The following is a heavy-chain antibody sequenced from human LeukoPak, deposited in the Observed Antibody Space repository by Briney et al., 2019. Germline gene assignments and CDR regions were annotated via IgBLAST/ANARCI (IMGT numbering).Heavy chain of an antibody. J-gene: IGHJ5*02. CDR1: GFTFSNYA. D-gene: IGHD5-24*01. Sequence: PGGSLRPSCGASGFTFSNYAMYWVRQAPGKGLEWVSGLTGGGDFTYYADSVKGRFTISRDNPKNTLYLEMNSLRADDTAVYYCAKRGNTISFFDPWGQGTLVTVSS. CDR3: AKRGNTISFFDP. V-gene: IGHV3-23*01. CDR2: LTGGGDFT.